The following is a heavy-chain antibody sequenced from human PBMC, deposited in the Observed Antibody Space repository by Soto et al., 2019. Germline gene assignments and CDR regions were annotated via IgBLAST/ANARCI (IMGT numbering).Heavy chain of an antibody. V-gene: IGHV1-69*13. CDR2: IIPIFGTA. D-gene: IGHD6-19*01. CDR3: ARGSRGLFESFDI. J-gene: IGHJ3*02. Sequence: GAPAKLSCKASGGTFSSYAISWLRQAPGQGLEWMGGIIPIFGTANYAQKFQGRVTITADESTSTAYMELSSLRSEDTAVYYCARGSRGLFESFDIWGQGTMGTVSS. CDR1: GGTFSSYA.